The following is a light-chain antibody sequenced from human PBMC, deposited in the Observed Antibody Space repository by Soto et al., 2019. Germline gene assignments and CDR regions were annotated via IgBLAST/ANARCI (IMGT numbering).Light chain of an antibody. CDR3: QQYNNWPIT. CDR2: GAS. J-gene: IGKJ5*01. V-gene: IGKV3-15*01. Sequence: EIVITQSPATLSVSPGEKATLSCRASQNILSNLAWYQQKPGQAPRLLIYGASTRATGIPARFSGSGSGTEITLTISSLQSEDFEIYYCQQYNNWPITFGQGTRLEIK. CDR1: QNILSN.